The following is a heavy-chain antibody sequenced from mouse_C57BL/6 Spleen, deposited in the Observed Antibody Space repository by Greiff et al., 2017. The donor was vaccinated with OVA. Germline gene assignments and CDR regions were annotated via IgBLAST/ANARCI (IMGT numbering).Heavy chain of an antibody. CDR2: INYDGSST. J-gene: IGHJ2*01. CDR1: GFTFSDYY. Sequence: EVKLMESEGGLVQPGRSMKLSCTASGFTFSDYYMAWVRQVPEKGLEWVANINYDGSSTYYLDSLKSRFIISRDNAKNILYLQMSSLKSEDTATYYCARGRNWADYWGQGTTLTVSS. D-gene: IGHD4-1*01. V-gene: IGHV5-16*01. CDR3: ARGRNWADY.